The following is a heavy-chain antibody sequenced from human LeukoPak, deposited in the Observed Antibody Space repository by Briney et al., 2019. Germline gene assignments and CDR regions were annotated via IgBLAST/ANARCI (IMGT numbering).Heavy chain of an antibody. J-gene: IGHJ6*02. CDR1: GFTFDDYA. V-gene: IGHV3-43*02. D-gene: IGHD5-18*01. CDR3: AKDVTLGYYYYGMDV. Sequence: GGSLRLSCAASGFTFDDYAMHWVRQAPGKGLEWVSLISGDGGSTYYADSVKGRFTISRDNSKNSPYLQMNSLRTEDTALYYCAKDVTLGYYYYGMDVWGQGTTVTVSS. CDR2: ISGDGGST.